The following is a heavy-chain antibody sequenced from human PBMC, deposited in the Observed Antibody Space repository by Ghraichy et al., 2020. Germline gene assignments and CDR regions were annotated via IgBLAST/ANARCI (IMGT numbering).Heavy chain of an antibody. D-gene: IGHD2-21*01. CDR3: ARGPSPGHIGCFDY. V-gene: IGHV4-34*01. Sequence: SETLSLTCAVHGGSFSGYYWTWIRQPPGKGLEWIGEISHSGITNYNPSLESRVSISVETSKNQFSLWLTPVTAADTGVYYCARGPSPGHIGCFDYWGQGTLVTVSS. CDR2: ISHSGIT. J-gene: IGHJ4*02. CDR1: GGSFSGYY.